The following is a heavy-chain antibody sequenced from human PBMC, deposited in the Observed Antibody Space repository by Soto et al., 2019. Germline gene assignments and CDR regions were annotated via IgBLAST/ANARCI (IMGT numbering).Heavy chain of an antibody. J-gene: IGHJ4*02. D-gene: IGHD3-10*01. CDR2: IKSKTDGGTT. CDR3: TTDMVLGGGIPY. Sequence: EVQLVESGGGLVKPGGSLRLSCAASGFTFSNAWMSCVRQAPGKGLEWVGRIKSKTDGGTTDYAAPVKGRFTISRDDSKNTLYLQMNSLKTEDTAVYYCTTDMVLGGGIPYWGQGTLVTVSS. CDR1: GFTFSNAW. V-gene: IGHV3-15*01.